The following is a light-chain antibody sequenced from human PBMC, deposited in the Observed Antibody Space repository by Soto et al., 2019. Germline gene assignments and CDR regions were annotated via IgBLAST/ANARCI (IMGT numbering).Light chain of an antibody. CDR2: AAS. Sequence: DIEMTQSPSSQSASVGDRVTLTCRASQGISTYLNWYQQKPGKAPKLLIYAASLLHSGVPSRFSGSGSGTDFTLIFSSLQPDDFAVYFCQQSYSSPRTFGQGTKLEI. CDR1: QGISTY. V-gene: IGKV1-39*01. J-gene: IGKJ2*02. CDR3: QQSYSSPRT.